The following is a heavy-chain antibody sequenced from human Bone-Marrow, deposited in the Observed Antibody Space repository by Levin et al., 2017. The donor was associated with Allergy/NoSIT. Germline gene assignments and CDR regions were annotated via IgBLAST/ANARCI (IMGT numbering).Heavy chain of an antibody. CDR1: GFTFSSYA. Sequence: HPGGSLRLSCAASGFTFSSYAMSWVRQAPGKGLEWVSAISGSGGSTYYADSVKGRFTISRDNSKNTLYLQMNSLRAEDTAVYYCAKSVSYLVGATFGGFGYWGQGTLVTVSS. CDR3: AKSVSYLVGATFGGFGY. CDR2: ISGSGGST. J-gene: IGHJ4*02. V-gene: IGHV3-23*01. D-gene: IGHD1-26*01.